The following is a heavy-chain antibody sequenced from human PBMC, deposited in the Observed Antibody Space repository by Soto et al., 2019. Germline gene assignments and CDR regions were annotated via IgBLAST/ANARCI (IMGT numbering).Heavy chain of an antibody. V-gene: IGHV1-69*02. CDR2: IIPILGIA. CDR3: ASLMSSGYYYGMDV. D-gene: IGHD3-10*01. Sequence: QAQLVQSGAEVKKPGSSVKVSCKVSGGTFSSYTISWVRQAPGQGLEWMGRIIPILGIANYAQKFQGRVTITADKSTSTAYMELSSLRSEDTAVYYCASLMSSGYYYGMDVWGQGTTVTVSS. J-gene: IGHJ6*02. CDR1: GGTFSSYT.